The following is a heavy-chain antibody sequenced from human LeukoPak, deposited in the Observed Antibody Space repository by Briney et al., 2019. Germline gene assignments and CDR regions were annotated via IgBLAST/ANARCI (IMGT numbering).Heavy chain of an antibody. Sequence: GASVKVSCKTSGYTFIGYHIHWVRQAPGQGLEWMGWINPNSDDRNYAQKFQGRVTMTRDTSISTAYMELSSLRSDDTAVYYCARGDLYNFDYWGQGTLVTVSS. CDR1: GYTFIGYH. V-gene: IGHV1-2*02. J-gene: IGHJ4*02. CDR2: INPNSDDR. D-gene: IGHD3-16*01. CDR3: ARGDLYNFDY.